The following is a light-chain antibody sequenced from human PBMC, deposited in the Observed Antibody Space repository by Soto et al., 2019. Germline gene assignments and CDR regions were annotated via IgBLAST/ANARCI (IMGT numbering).Light chain of an antibody. V-gene: IGLV2-14*03. CDR3: SSYTTSNTRQIV. Sequence: QSVLTQPASVSGSPGQSITISCTGTSSDVGSYNYVSWYQHHPGKAPKLIIYDVTNRPSGVSNPFSGSKSGNTASLTISGLQPEDEADYYCSSYTTSNTRQIVFGTGTKLTVL. CDR2: DVT. J-gene: IGLJ1*01. CDR1: SSDVGSYNY.